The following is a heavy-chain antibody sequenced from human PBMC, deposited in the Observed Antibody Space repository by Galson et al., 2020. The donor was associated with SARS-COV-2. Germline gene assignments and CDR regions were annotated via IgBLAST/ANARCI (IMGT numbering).Heavy chain of an antibody. CDR1: GYSISSGYY. V-gene: IGHV4-38-2*02. CDR3: ARIVDIVLVVYDYYFDY. CDR2: IYHSGST. Sequence: SETLSLTCTVSGYSISSGYYWGWIRQPPGKGLEWIGSIYHSGSTYYNPSLKSRVTISVDTSKNQFSLKLSSVTAADTAVYYCARIVDIVLVVYDYYFDYWGQGTLVTVSS. J-gene: IGHJ4*02. D-gene: IGHD2-8*02.